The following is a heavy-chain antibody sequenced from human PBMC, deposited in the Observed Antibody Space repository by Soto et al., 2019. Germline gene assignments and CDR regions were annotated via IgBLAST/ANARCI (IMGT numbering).Heavy chain of an antibody. Sequence: SETLSLTCTVSGDSVSSGNYFWSWIRQPPGKELEWIGYVYYSGGTNYNPSLKSRVTMSVDTSKNQFSLKLTSVTGADTAVYYCARDRAQWLRHNWFDPWGQGTLVTGSS. V-gene: IGHV4-61*01. CDR1: GDSVSSGNYF. CDR3: ARDRAQWLRHNWFDP. J-gene: IGHJ5*02. CDR2: VYYSGGT. D-gene: IGHD6-19*01.